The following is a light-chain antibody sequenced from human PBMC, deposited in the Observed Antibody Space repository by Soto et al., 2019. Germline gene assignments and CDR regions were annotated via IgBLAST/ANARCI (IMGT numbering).Light chain of an antibody. CDR2: EVN. CDR1: TSDISGYDY. V-gene: IGLV2-8*01. Sequence: QSALTQPPSASGSPGQSVAISCTGTTSDISGYDYVSWYQQHPGKAPKLMIYEVNKRPSGVPDRFSGSKSGNTASLTVSGLQAEDEADYYCSSHGGNSPYVFGTGTMVTVL. J-gene: IGLJ1*01. CDR3: SSHGGNSPYV.